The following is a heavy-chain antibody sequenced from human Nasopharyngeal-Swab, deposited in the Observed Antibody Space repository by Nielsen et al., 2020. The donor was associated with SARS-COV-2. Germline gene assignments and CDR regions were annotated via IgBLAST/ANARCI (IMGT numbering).Heavy chain of an antibody. J-gene: IGHJ3*02. Sequence: GGSLRLSCAASGFTFSTYAMHWVRQAPGKGLEWVTFIWYDGSNKEYADAVKGRFTISRDNTKNTVFLQMNSLRVEDTAVYYCATDAPGSGFALDTWGQGTMVTVPS. D-gene: IGHD3-22*01. V-gene: IGHV3-30*02. CDR2: IWYDGSNK. CDR1: GFTFSTYA. CDR3: ATDAPGSGFALDT.